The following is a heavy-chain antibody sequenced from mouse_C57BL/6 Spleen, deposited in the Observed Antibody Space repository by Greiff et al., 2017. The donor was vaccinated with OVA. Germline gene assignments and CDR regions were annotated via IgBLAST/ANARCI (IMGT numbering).Heavy chain of an antibody. J-gene: IGHJ1*03. Sequence: VQLQQSGPELVKPGASVKISCKASGYSFTDYNMYWVKQSNGKSLEWIGVINPNYGTTSYNQKFKGKATLTVDQSSSTAYMQLNSLTSEDSAVYYCASRYYGSSHWYFDVWGTGTTVTVSS. CDR1: GYSFTDYN. D-gene: IGHD1-1*01. CDR3: ASRYYGSSHWYFDV. V-gene: IGHV1-39*01. CDR2: INPNYGTT.